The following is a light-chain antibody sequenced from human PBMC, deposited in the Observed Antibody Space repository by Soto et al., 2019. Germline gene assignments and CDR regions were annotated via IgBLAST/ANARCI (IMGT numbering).Light chain of an antibody. CDR1: SSDVGAYSF. V-gene: IGLV2-14*03. CDR2: DVS. CDR3: NSFTTSSTVI. J-gene: IGLJ2*01. Sequence: QSVLTQPASVSGSPGQSITISCTGTSSDVGAYSFVSWYQHHPGKAPKLMIYDVSKRPSGVSNRFSGSKSGNTASLTVSGLQAEDEADYYCNSFTTSSTVIFGGGTKLTVL.